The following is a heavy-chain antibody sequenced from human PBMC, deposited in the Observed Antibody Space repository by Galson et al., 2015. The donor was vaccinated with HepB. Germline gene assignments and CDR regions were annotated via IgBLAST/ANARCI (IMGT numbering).Heavy chain of an antibody. J-gene: IGHJ4*02. CDR3: ARHTDYDILTGSFDY. D-gene: IGHD3-9*01. Sequence: QSGAEVKKPGESLRISCKGSGYSFTSYWISWVRQMPGKGLEWMGRIDPSDSYTNYSPSFQGHVTISADKSISTAYLQWSSLKASDTAMYYCARHTDYDILTGSFDYWGQGTLVTVSS. CDR2: IDPSDSYT. CDR1: GYSFTSYW. V-gene: IGHV5-10-1*01.